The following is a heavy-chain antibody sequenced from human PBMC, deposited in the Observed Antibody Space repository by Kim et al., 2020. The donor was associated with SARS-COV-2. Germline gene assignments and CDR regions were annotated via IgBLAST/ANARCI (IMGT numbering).Heavy chain of an antibody. CDR2: IYYSGST. CDR3: ARQPAGYSSGWYWWVDP. D-gene: IGHD6-19*01. Sequence: SETLSLTCTVSGGSISSSSYYWGWIRQPPGKGLEWIGSIYYSGSTYYNPSLKSRVTISVDTSKNQFSLKLSSVTAADTAVYYCARQPAGYSSGWYWWVDPWGQGTLVTVAS. J-gene: IGHJ5*02. V-gene: IGHV4-39*01. CDR1: GGSISSSSYY.